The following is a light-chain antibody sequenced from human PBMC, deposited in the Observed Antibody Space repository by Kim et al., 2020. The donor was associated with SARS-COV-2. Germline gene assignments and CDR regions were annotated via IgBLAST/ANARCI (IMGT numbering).Light chain of an antibody. V-gene: IGKV1-5*03. J-gene: IGKJ4*01. CDR3: QQYHSYPVT. CDR1: QSISSW. Sequence: AFVGDSVTITCRASQSISSWLAWYQQKPGKAPKLLIYKSSNLQSGVPSRFGGSESGTEFTLTISSLQPDDFATYYCQQYHSYPVTFGGGTKVDIK. CDR2: KSS.